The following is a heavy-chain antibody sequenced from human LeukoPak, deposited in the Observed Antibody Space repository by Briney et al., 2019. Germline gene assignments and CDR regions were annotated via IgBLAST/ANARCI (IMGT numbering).Heavy chain of an antibody. CDR3: AKARTYSSRYFDY. J-gene: IGHJ4*02. CDR1: GFTFSSYA. CDR2: ISYDGSNK. Sequence: GRSLRLSCAASGFTFSSYAMHWVRQAPGKGLEWVAVISYDGSNKYYADSVKGRFTISRDNSKNTLYLQMNSLRAEDTAVYYCAKARTYSSRYFDYWGQGTLVTVSS. D-gene: IGHD6-13*01. V-gene: IGHV3-30*04.